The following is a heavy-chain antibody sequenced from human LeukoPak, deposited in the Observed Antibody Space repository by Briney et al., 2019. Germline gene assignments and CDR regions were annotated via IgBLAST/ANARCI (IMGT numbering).Heavy chain of an antibody. CDR1: GYTFTGYY. CDR2: INPNSGGT. V-gene: IGHV1-2*02. CDR3: ARSSYLWFGEPYYFDY. J-gene: IGHJ4*02. Sequence: GASVKVSCKASGYTFTGYYIHWVRQAPGQGLEWMGWINPNSGGTNYAQKFQGRVTMTRDTSISTAYMELSRLRSDDTAVYYCARSSYLWFGEPYYFDYWGQGTLVTVSS. D-gene: IGHD3-10*01.